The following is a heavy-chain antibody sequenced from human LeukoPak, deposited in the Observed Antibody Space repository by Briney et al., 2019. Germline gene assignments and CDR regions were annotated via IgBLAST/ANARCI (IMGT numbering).Heavy chain of an antibody. CDR3: ARGSPLITIFGVVTGYNWFDP. CDR2: ISGYSGNT. Sequence: ASVKVSCKASGYTFTSYGISWVRQAPGQGLEWMGWISGYSGNTKYAQKLQGRVTVTKDTSTSTAYMELRSLRSDDTAVYYCARGSPLITIFGVVTGYNWFDPWGQGTLVTVSS. CDR1: GYTFTSYG. D-gene: IGHD3-3*01. V-gene: IGHV1-18*01. J-gene: IGHJ5*02.